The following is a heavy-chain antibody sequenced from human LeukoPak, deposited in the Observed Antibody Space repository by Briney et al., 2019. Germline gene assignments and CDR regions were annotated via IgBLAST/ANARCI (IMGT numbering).Heavy chain of an antibody. CDR2: ISSSGSTI. J-gene: IGHJ6*04. D-gene: IGHD3-10*02. CDR1: GFTFSSYS. CDR3: GELVITMIGGV. Sequence: GGSLRLSCAASGFTFSSYSMNWVRQAPGKGLEWVSYISSSGSTIYYADSVKGRITISRNNANNSLYLQMNSLRAEDTAVYYCGELVITMIGGVWGKGTTVTISS. V-gene: IGHV3-48*04.